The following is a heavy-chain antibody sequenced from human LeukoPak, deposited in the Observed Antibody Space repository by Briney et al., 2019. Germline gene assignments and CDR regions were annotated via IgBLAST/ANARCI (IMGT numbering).Heavy chain of an antibody. CDR3: AKDDSLLDY. D-gene: IGHD2-21*02. Sequence: GGSLRLSCAPSGFTFSRHGMHWVRQAPGKGLEWVSAISGSGGSTYYADSVKGRFTISRDNSKNTLYLQMNSLRAEDTAVYYCAKDDSLLDYWGQGTLVTVSS. CDR2: ISGSGGST. V-gene: IGHV3-23*01. CDR1: GFTFSRHG. J-gene: IGHJ4*02.